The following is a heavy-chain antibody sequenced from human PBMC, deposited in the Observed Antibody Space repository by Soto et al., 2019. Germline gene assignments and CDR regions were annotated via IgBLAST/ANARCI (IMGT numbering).Heavy chain of an antibody. CDR1: GGSISSYY. CDR3: ARHLQLEPPWYYYGMDV. V-gene: IGHV4-59*08. D-gene: IGHD1-1*01. CDR2: IYYSGST. Sequence: SETLSLTCTVSGGSISSYYWSWIRQPPGKGLEWIGYIYYSGSTNYNPSLKSRVTISVDTSKNQFSLKLSSVTAADTAVYYCARHLQLEPPWYYYGMDVWGQGTTVTGSS. J-gene: IGHJ6*02.